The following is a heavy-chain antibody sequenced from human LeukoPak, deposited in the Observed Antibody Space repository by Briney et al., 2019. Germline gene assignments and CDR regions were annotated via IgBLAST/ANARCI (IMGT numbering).Heavy chain of an antibody. V-gene: IGHV4-34*01. CDR2: KYYSGSA. J-gene: IGHJ3*02. CDR3: ATPYCSSLSCLDVFNM. D-gene: IGHD2-2*01. CDR1: GGSFSGYY. Sequence: PSETLSLACAVHGGSFSGYYWSWIRQPPGKGLEWIGYKYYSGSAKYNPPLKSRLTISIDTSKNQFSLQLSSVTAADTATYYCATPYCSSLSCLDVFNMWGQGTRVTVSS.